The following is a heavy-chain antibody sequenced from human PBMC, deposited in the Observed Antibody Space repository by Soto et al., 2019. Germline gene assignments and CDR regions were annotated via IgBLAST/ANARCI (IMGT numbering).Heavy chain of an antibody. CDR3: AREVNAFDI. CDR1: GFTFSSYA. CDR2: ILYDGSST. Sequence: QVQLVESGGGVVQSGRSLRLSCAASGFTFSSYAMHWVRQAPGKGLEWVALILYDGSSTYYADSVKGRFIISRDNSKNTLNLQMNSLRAEDTAVYYCAREVNAFDIWGQGTMVTVSS. J-gene: IGHJ3*02. D-gene: IGHD2-21*01. V-gene: IGHV3-30-3*01.